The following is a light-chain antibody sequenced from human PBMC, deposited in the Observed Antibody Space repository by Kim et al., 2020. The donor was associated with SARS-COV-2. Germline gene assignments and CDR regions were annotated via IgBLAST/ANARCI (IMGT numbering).Light chain of an antibody. V-gene: IGLV2-14*03. Sequence: ITISCTGTSSDVGGYNYVSWYQQHPGKAPKLMIYDVSNRPSGVSNRFSGSKSGNTASLTISGLQAEDEADYYCSSYTSSSTLDVVFGGGTQLTVL. CDR2: DVS. J-gene: IGLJ2*01. CDR1: SSDVGGYNY. CDR3: SSYTSSSTLDVV.